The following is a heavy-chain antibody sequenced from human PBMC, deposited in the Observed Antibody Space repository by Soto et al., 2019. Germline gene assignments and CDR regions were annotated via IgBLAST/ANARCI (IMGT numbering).Heavy chain of an antibody. CDR3: ARVAY. V-gene: IGHV3-21*02. CDR2: ISSGSSDT. J-gene: IGHJ4*02. Sequence: EVQLLESGGGLVKPGESLRLSCEASGFTFSRVSMSWVRQVPGKGLEWVASISSGSSDTWYADSVKGRFIISRDNAQNSLFLQMNTLRPEDTAMYYCARVAYWGPGTQVTVSS. CDR1: GFTFSRVS.